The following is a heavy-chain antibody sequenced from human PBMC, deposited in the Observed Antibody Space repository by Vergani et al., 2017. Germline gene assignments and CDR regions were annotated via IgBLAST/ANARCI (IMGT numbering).Heavy chain of an antibody. Sequence: QVTLKESGPVLVKPTETLTLTCTVSGFSLSNARMGVSWIRQPPGKALEWLAHIFSNDEKSYSTSLKSRLTISKDTSKSQVVLTMTNMDPVDTATSYCARILMYSSSWVLHPFFDYWGQGTLVTVSS. D-gene: IGHD6-13*01. V-gene: IGHV2-26*01. CDR2: IFSNDEK. CDR1: GFSLSNARMG. J-gene: IGHJ4*02. CDR3: ARILMYSSSWVLHPFFDY.